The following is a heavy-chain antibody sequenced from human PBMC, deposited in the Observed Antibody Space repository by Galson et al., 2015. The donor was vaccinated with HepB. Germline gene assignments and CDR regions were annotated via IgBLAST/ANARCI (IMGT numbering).Heavy chain of an antibody. CDR3: ARVGVPFDSSGYYY. D-gene: IGHD3-22*01. V-gene: IGHV3-33*01. CDR1: GFTFSSYG. Sequence: SLRLSCAASGFTFSSYGMHWVRQAPGKGPEWVAVIWYDGSNKYYADSVKGRFTISRDNSKNTLYLQMNSLRAEDTAVYYCARVGVPFDSSGYYYWGQGTLVTVSS. J-gene: IGHJ4*02. CDR2: IWYDGSNK.